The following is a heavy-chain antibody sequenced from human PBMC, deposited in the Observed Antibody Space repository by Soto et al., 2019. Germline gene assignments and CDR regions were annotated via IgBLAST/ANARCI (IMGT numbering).Heavy chain of an antibody. V-gene: IGHV3-30-3*01. CDR1: GFTFSSYA. D-gene: IGHD6-19*01. J-gene: IGHJ4*02. CDR3: ARSSEQWLVLGSDY. CDR2: ISYDGSNK. Sequence: QVPLVESGGGVVQPGRSLRLSCAASGFTFSSYAMHWVRQAPGKGLEWVAVISYDGSNKYYADSVKGRFTISRDNSKNKLYLQMNSLRAEDTAVYYCARSSEQWLVLGSDYWGQGTLVTVSS.